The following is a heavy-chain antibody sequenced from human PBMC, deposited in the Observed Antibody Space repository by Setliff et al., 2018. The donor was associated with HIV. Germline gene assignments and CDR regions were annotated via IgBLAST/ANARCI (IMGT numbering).Heavy chain of an antibody. CDR1: GYTFTSFD. J-gene: IGHJ2*01. CDR3: ARAGNSAGYSEYRYLDL. V-gene: IGHV1-8*01. D-gene: IGHD3-9*01. Sequence: GASVKVSCKASGYTFTSFDINWVRQAAGQGLEWMGWMNPNNGDTGYAQKFQGRVTMTRNTSISTAYMELSSLRSEDTAVYYCARAGNSAGYSEYRYLDLWGRGTPVTVSS. CDR2: MNPNNGDT.